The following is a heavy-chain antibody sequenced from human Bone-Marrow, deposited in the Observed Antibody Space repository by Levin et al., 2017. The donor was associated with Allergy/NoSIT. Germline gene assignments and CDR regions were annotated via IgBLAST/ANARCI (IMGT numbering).Heavy chain of an antibody. CDR1: GDTFSRFS. CDR2: IIPSFGTT. D-gene: IGHD1-26*01. V-gene: IGHV1-69*06. Sequence: PAASVKVSCKASGDTFSRFSISWVRQTPGHVLEWMGGIIPSFGTTDYPQKFQGRATITADTSTSTAYMELNSLTSDDPAVYYRSRDGQVGKYDWFDPWGQGTLVIVSS. J-gene: IGHJ5*02. CDR3: SRDGQVGKYDWFDP.